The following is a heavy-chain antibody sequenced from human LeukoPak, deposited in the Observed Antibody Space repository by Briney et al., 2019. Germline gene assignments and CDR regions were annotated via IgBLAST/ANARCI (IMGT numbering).Heavy chain of an antibody. D-gene: IGHD6-19*01. CDR1: GFTFSSYA. CDR3: ARVYSSELYFDY. J-gene: IGHJ4*02. V-gene: IGHV3-7*01. Sequence: GGSLRLSCAASGFTFSSYAMSWVRQAPGKGLEWVANIKQDGSEKYYVDSVKGRFTISRDNAKNSLYLQMNSLRAEDTAGYYCARVYSSELYFDYWGQGTLVTVSS. CDR2: IKQDGSEK.